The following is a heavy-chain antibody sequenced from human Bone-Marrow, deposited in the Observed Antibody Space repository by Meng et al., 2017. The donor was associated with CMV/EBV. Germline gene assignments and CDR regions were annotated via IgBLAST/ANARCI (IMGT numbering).Heavy chain of an antibody. V-gene: IGHV1-69*04. CDR3: ASFASSAPSDY. J-gene: IGHJ4*02. D-gene: IGHD3-22*01. CDR1: GGTFSSYA. CDR2: IIPILGIA. Sequence: SVKVSCKAFGGTFSSYAISWVRQAPGQGLEWMGRIIPILGIANYAQKFQGRVTITADKSTSTAYMELSSLRTEDTAVYYCASFASSAPSDYWGQGTLVTVSS.